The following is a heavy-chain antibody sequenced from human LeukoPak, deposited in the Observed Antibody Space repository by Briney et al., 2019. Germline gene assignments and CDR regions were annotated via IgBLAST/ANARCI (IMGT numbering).Heavy chain of an antibody. CDR3: ARVSFGSGYYCYMDV. CDR1: GGSISSGSYY. V-gene: IGHV4-61*02. CDR2: IYTTGST. D-gene: IGHD3-10*01. J-gene: IGHJ6*03. Sequence: SQTLSLTCTVSGGSISSGSYYWRWIRQPAGKGLEWIGRIYTTGSTNYNPSLKSRVTISVDTSENQFSLNLSSVTAADTAVYYCARVSFGSGYYCYMDVWGKGTTVTVSS.